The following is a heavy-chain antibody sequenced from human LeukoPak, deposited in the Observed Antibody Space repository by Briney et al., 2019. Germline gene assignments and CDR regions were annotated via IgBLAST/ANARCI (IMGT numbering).Heavy chain of an antibody. CDR3: ARDVDY. CDR2: INYSGST. J-gene: IGHJ4*02. V-gene: IGHV4-39*07. CDR1: GGSMRSSNFY. Sequence: SETLSLTCTVSGGSMRSSNFYWGWIRQPPGKGLEWIGNINYSGSTYYNPSLKSRVTISVDTSKNQFSLQLSSVTAADTAIYYCARDVDYWGQGTLVTVSS.